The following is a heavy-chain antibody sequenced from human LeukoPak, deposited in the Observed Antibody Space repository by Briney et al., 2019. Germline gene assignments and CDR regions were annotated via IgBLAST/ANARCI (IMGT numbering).Heavy chain of an antibody. CDR2: IIPIFGTA. D-gene: IGHD3-22*01. J-gene: IGHJ4*02. V-gene: IGHV1-69*13. CDR3: ARDSSGTFDY. CDR1: GGTFSSYA. Sequence: GASVKVSCKASGGTFSSYAISWVRQAPGQGLGWMGGIIPIFGTANYAQKFQGRVTITADESTSSAYMELSSLRSEDTAVYYCARDSSGTFDYWGQGTLVTVSS.